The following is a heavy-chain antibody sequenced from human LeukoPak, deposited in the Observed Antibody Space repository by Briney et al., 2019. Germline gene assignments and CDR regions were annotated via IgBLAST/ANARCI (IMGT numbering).Heavy chain of an antibody. J-gene: IGHJ4*02. CDR2: INPKSGGT. CDR1: GYTFTGYH. V-gene: IGHV1-2*04. CDR3: ARSVGIAVAGDY. D-gene: IGHD6-19*01. Sequence: ASVKVSCKASGYTFTGYHIHWVRQAPGQGLEWMGWINPKSGGTNYAQKFEGWVTMTRDTSMSTVYMELSRLKSDDTAVYYCARSVGIAVAGDYWGQGTLVTVSS.